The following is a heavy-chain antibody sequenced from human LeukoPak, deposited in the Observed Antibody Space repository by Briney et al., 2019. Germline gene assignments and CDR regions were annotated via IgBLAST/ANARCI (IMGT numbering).Heavy chain of an antibody. V-gene: IGHV4-34*01. Sequence: SETLSLTCAVYGGSFSGYYWSWIRQPPGKGLEWIGEINHSGSTNYNPSLKSRVTISVDTSKNQFSLKLSSVTAADTAVYYCARGTHSGWYVYWGQGTLVTVSS. J-gene: IGHJ4*02. D-gene: IGHD6-19*01. CDR2: INHSGST. CDR1: GGSFSGYY. CDR3: ARGTHSGWYVY.